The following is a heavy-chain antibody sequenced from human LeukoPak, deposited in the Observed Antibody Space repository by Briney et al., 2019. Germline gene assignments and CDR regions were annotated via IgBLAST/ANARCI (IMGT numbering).Heavy chain of an antibody. J-gene: IGHJ4*02. CDR3: ARDLDYYDSSGYYGY. CDR2: ISAYNGNT. D-gene: IGHD3-22*01. V-gene: IGHV1-18*04. CDR1: GYTLTSYY. Sequence: ASVKVSCKASGYTLTSYYMHWVRQAPGQGLEWMGWISAYNGNTNYAQKLQGRVTMTTDTSTSTAYMELRSLRSDDTAVYYCARDLDYYDSSGYYGYWGQGALVTVSS.